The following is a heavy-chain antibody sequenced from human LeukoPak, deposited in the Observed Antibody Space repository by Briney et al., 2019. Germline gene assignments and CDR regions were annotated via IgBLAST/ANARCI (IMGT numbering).Heavy chain of an antibody. Sequence: GESLKISCKGSGYSFTDYWIAWVRQMPGKGLEYMGIIYPGDSDTRYSPSFQGQVTISADKSITTAYLQWNSLKASDTAIYFCARQGSLYGGSDYWGQGTLVTV. CDR1: GYSFTDYW. D-gene: IGHD4-23*01. J-gene: IGHJ4*02. CDR2: IYPGDSDT. CDR3: ARQGSLYGGSDY. V-gene: IGHV5-51*01.